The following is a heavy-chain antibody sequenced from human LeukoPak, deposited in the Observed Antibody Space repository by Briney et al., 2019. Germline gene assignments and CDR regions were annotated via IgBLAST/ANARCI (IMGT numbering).Heavy chain of an antibody. CDR2: MHPSGST. CDR3: ARDGGSGWYDY. Sequence: PSETLSLTCTVSGVSINNYYWSWIRQPAEKGLEWIGRMHPSGSTNYNPSLKSRLTVSLDTSKNQFSLKLTSVTAADTAIYYCARDGGSGWYDYWGQGTLVTVS. V-gene: IGHV4-4*07. D-gene: IGHD6-19*01. CDR1: GVSINNYY. J-gene: IGHJ4*02.